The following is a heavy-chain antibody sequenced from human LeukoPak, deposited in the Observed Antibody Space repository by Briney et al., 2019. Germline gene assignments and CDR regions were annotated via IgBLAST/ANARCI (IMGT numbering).Heavy chain of an antibody. CDR2: IWHDGSNK. D-gene: IGHD3-16*01. J-gene: IGHJ4*02. CDR3: AGDSPPGGDYYFEY. CDR1: GFSFSTYG. V-gene: IGHV3-33*01. Sequence: GGSLRLSCAASGFSFSTYGMHWVRQAPGKGLEWLALIWHDGSNKYYADSVKGRFTISRDNSKNTLYLQLNNLRAEDTGVYYCAGDSPPGGDYYFEYWGQGTLVTVSS.